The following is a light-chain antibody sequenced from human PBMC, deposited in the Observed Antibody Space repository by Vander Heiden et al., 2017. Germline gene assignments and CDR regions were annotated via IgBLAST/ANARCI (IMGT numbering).Light chain of an antibody. Sequence: SYELTQPLPVSVSSGQTARITCFGDALPKQYAYWYQQKPGQAPVLVMYKDSERPSGVPERFSGSNSGTTVTLTITGVQAEDEADYYCQSADSSGTYFVFGTGTKVTVL. CDR3: QSADSSGTYFV. V-gene: IGLV3-25*03. CDR2: KDS. CDR1: ALPKQY. J-gene: IGLJ1*01.